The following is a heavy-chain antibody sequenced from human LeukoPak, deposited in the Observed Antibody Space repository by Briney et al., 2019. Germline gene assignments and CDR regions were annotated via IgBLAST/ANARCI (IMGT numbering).Heavy chain of an antibody. D-gene: IGHD3-22*01. CDR2: ISSSGSTI. CDR1: GFTFSDYY. Sequence: GGSLRLSRAASGFTFSDYYMSWIRQAPGKGLEWVSYISSSGSTIYYADSVKGRFTISRDNAKNSLYLQMNSLRAEDTAVYYCARLPITMILVAPGDAFDIWGQGTMVTVSS. J-gene: IGHJ3*02. V-gene: IGHV3-11*04. CDR3: ARLPITMILVAPGDAFDI.